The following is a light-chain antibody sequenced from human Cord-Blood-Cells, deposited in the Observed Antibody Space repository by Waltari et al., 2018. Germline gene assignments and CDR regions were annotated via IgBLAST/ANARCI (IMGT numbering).Light chain of an antibody. CDR3: QQSYSTPRT. CDR1: QSISSY. CDR2: AAS. J-gene: IGKJ4*01. V-gene: IGKV1-39*01. Sequence: DIQMTQSPSSLSASVGDRVTITCRASQSISSYLNWYQQKPGKAPKLLIYAASSLQSGVPSRFSGSGSGTDFTLTISSLQPEDFATDYCQQSYSTPRTCGGGTKVEIK.